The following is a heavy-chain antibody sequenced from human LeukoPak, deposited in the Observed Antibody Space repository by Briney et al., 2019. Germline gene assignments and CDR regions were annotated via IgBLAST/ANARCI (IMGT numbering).Heavy chain of an antibody. Sequence: SETLSLTCAVYGGSLSGYYWSWIRQPPGKGLEWIGEINHSGSTNYNPSLKSRVTISVDTSKNQFSLKLSSVTAADTAVYYCARGNQLTYYYDSWGQGTLVTVSS. V-gene: IGHV4-34*01. CDR2: INHSGST. CDR3: ARGNQLTYYYDS. J-gene: IGHJ4*02. D-gene: IGHD3-22*01. CDR1: GGSLSGYY.